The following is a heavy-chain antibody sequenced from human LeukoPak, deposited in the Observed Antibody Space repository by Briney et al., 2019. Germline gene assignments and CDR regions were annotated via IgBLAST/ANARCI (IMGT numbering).Heavy chain of an antibody. Sequence: GGSLRLSCSASGFTFSSYTMHWVRQAPGKGLEYVSAIGSNGGSTYYADSVKGRFTISRGNSKSTLFLQMNSLRAEDTAVYYCVKDRSVTVAGMGRYWGQGTLVTVSS. V-gene: IGHV3-64D*06. CDR2: IGSNGGST. D-gene: IGHD6-19*01. J-gene: IGHJ4*02. CDR1: GFTFSSYT. CDR3: VKDRSVTVAGMGRY.